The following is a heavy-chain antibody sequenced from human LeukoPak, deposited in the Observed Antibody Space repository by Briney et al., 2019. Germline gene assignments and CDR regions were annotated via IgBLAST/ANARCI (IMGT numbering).Heavy chain of an antibody. CDR2: ISGSGGST. Sequence: GGSLRLSCAASGFTFSSYAMSWVRQAPGKGPEWVSAISGSGGSTYHAESVKGRFTISRDDSKNTFYLQMNSLRAEDTAVYYCAKANRDHLSHYYGVDVWGQGTTVVVSS. D-gene: IGHD3-10*01. CDR1: GFTFSSYA. CDR3: AKANRDHLSHYYGVDV. V-gene: IGHV3-23*01. J-gene: IGHJ6*02.